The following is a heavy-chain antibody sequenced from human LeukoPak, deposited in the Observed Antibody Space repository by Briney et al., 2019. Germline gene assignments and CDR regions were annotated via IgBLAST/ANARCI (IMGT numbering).Heavy chain of an antibody. CDR2: IGHAGDT. D-gene: IGHD1-20*01. CDR3: VKITGHNYFDY. J-gene: IGHJ4*02. CDR1: GFTFSTDD. V-gene: IGHV3-13*01. Sequence: GGSLRLSCAASGFTFSTDDMHWVRQVTGKGLEWVSAIGHAGDTYYSGSVKGRFTISRENAKNSLYLQMNSLRAGDTAVYYCVKITGHNYFDYWGQGTLVTVSS.